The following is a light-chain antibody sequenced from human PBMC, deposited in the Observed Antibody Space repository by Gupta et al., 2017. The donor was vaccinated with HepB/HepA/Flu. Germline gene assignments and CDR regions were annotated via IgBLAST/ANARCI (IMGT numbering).Light chain of an antibody. CDR2: GAS. CDR1: QSVNDY. V-gene: IGKV3-20*01. CDR3: QQYGSSPVT. Sequence: VLPQSSAILSSSPGERATLSCRASQSVNDYLTWYQQKPGKAPRLLIYGASSRATGIPDRFSGSGSGTDFTLTISRLEPEDFAVYYCQQYGSSPVTFGQGTRLEI. J-gene: IGKJ5*01.